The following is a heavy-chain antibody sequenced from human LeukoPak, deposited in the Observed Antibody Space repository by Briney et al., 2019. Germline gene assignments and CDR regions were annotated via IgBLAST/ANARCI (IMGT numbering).Heavy chain of an antibody. V-gene: IGHV3-30*04. CDR3: ARGGSSGYYEAHY. CDR1: GITFSNYA. D-gene: IGHD3-22*01. Sequence: PGGSLRLSCAASGITFSNYAMHWVRQAPGKGLEWVAVISYDGSNKYYADSVKGRFTISRDNSKNTLFLQMNSLRPEDTAVYYCARGGSSGYYEAHYWGQGTLVTVSS. CDR2: ISYDGSNK. J-gene: IGHJ4*02.